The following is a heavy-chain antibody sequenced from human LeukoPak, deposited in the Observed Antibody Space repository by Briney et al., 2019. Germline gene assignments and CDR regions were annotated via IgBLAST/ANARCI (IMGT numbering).Heavy chain of an antibody. Sequence: ASVKVSCKASGYTFTSYGISWVRQAPGQGLEWMGWISAYNGNTNYAQKLQGRVTMTTDTSTSTAYMELRSLRSDDTAVYYCAGGSVQLPSSDAFDIWGQGTMVTVSS. J-gene: IGHJ3*02. CDR1: GYTFTSYG. V-gene: IGHV1-18*01. D-gene: IGHD2-2*01. CDR2: ISAYNGNT. CDR3: AGGSVQLPSSDAFDI.